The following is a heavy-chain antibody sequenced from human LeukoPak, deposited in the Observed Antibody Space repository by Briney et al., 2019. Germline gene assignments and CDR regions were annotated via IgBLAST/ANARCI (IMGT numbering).Heavy chain of an antibody. J-gene: IGHJ4*02. D-gene: IGHD3-22*01. V-gene: IGHV3-21*01. CDR3: ARDLYYDASGFYPPDY. CDR1: GLTFSAYS. CDR2: ITGSSTYI. Sequence: GGSLRLSCAASGLTFSAYSINWVRQAPGKGLEWVSSITGSSTYIYYADSVRGRFTISRDNAKSSLYLQMNSLRAEDTAVYYCARDLYYDASGFYPPDYWGQGTLVTVSS.